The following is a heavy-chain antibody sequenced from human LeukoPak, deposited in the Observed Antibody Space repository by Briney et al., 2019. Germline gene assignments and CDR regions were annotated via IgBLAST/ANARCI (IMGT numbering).Heavy chain of an antibody. J-gene: IGHJ4*02. CDR2: SGTTSGST. D-gene: IGHD6-19*01. CDR3: ATKQWLAPPPDS. CDR1: GFSFSRYA. Sequence: GGSLRLSCAASGFSFSRYAMIWVRQAPGKGLEWVSFSGTTSGSTYYADSVKGRFTISRDNAKNSLYLQMNSLRAEDTAMYYCATKQWLAPPPDSWGQGTPVTVSS. V-gene: IGHV3-48*01.